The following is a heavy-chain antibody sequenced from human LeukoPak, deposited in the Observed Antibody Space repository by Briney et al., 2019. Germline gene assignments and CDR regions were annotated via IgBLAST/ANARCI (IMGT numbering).Heavy chain of an antibody. CDR1: GFTFSSYA. CDR3: ARDLGNGRDY. J-gene: IGHJ4*02. D-gene: IGHD2-8*01. CDR2: VSYDGSNK. V-gene: IGHV3-30*04. Sequence: PGGSLRLSCAASGFTFSSYAMHWVRQAPGKGLEWLAVVSYDGSNKYYADSVKGRLTISRDNSKNTLYLQMNSLRAEDTAVFYCARDLGNGRDYWGQGTLVTVSS.